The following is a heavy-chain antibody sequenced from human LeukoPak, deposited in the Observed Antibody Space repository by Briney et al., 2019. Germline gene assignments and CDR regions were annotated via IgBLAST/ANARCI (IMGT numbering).Heavy chain of an antibody. V-gene: IGHV1-2*02. Sequence: ASVKVSCKASGYTFTGYYMHWVRQAPGQGLEWMGWINPNSGGTNYAQKFQGRVTMTRDTSISTAYMELSRLRSDDTAVYYCARPLYDSSGYYYFDYWGQGTLVTVSS. CDR1: GYTFTGYY. CDR3: ARPLYDSSGYYYFDY. CDR2: INPNSGGT. D-gene: IGHD3-22*01. J-gene: IGHJ4*02.